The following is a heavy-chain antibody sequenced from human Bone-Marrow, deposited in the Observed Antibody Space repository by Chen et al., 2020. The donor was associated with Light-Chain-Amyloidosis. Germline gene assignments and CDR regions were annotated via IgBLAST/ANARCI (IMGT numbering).Heavy chain of an antibody. Sequence: QLQLQESGPGLVKPSETLSLTCTVSGGSISSSSYYWGWIRQPPGKGLGWIGSIYYSGSTYYNPSLKSRVTISVDTSKNQFSLKLSSVTAADTAVYSCARLYCSGGSCRYYYYYMDVWGKGTTVTVSS. CDR1: GGSISSSSYY. V-gene: IGHV4-39*01. J-gene: IGHJ6*03. CDR3: ARLYCSGGSCRYYYYYMDV. CDR2: IYYSGST. D-gene: IGHD2-15*01.